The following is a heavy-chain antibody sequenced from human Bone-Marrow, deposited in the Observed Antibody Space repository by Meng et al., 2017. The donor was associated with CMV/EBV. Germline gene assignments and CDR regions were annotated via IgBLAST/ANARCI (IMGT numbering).Heavy chain of an antibody. CDR1: GFTFSSYW. V-gene: IGHV3-7*01. CDR2: IKQDGSEK. D-gene: IGHD4-11*01. J-gene: IGHJ6*01. Sequence: GESLKISCAASGFTFSSYWMSWVRQAPGKGLEWVANIKQDGSEKYYVDSVKGRFTISRDNAKNSLYLQMNSLRAEDTAVYYCARTPTVTTYTYYYYYGMDVWGQGTTVTGSS. CDR3: ARTPTVTTYTYYYYYGMDV.